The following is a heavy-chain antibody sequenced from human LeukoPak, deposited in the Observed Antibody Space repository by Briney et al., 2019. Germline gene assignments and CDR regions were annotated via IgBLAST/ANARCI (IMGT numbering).Heavy chain of an antibody. D-gene: IGHD3-22*01. Sequence: PSETLSLTCAVYGGSFSGYYWSWIRQPPGKGLEWIGEINHSGSTNYNPSLKSRVTMSVDTSKNQFSLKLSSVTAADTAVYYCARDLINDSLYFDLWGRGTLVTVSS. V-gene: IGHV4-34*01. CDR1: GGSFSGYY. CDR3: ARDLINDSLYFDL. J-gene: IGHJ2*01. CDR2: INHSGST.